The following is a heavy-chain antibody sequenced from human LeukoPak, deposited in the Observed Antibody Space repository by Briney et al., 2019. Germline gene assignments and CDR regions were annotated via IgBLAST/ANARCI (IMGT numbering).Heavy chain of an antibody. CDR1: GGSMSSYY. V-gene: IGHV4-4*09. J-gene: IGHJ5*02. D-gene: IGHD2-8*01. CDR2: SYSSGRSS. Sequence: SETLSLTCTVSGGSMSSYYWSWIRQSPGKGLEWIGYSYSSGRSSSYNPSFKSRVTISVDTSKNQFSLKLSSVTAADTAVYYCARGYCTNGVCYWGWFDPWGQGTLVTVSS. CDR3: ARGYCTNGVCYWGWFDP.